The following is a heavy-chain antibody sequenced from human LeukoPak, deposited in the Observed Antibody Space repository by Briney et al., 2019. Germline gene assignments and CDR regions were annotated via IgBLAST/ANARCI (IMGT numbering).Heavy chain of an antibody. CDR1: GFTFSSYA. CDR3: ARRGFADSFDI. CDR2: ISGSGGST. V-gene: IGHV3-23*01. D-gene: IGHD3-10*01. J-gene: IGHJ3*02. Sequence: GGSLRLSCAASGFTFSSYAMSWVRQAPGKGLEWVSAISGSGGSTYYADSVRGRFTISRDNANNSLYLQMNSLRAEDTAVFYCARRGFADSFDIWGQGTMVTVSS.